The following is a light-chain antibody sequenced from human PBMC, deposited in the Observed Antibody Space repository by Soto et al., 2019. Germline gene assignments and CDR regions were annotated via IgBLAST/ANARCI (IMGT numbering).Light chain of an antibody. J-gene: IGLJ1*01. CDR1: SSDVGTYNL. CDR2: EGS. V-gene: IGLV2-23*01. CDR3: CSYAGSSTFYV. Sequence: SALTHPASVSWSPGQSITISCTGTSSDVGTYNLVSWYQQHPGKAPKLMIYEGSKRPSGVSNRFSGSKSGNTASLTISGLQAEDEADYYCCSYAGSSTFYVFGSGTKVTV.